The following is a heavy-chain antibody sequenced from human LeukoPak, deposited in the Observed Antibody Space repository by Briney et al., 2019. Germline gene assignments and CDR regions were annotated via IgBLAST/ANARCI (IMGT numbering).Heavy chain of an antibody. J-gene: IGHJ4*02. CDR2: IWYDGSHQ. Sequence: GTPLRLSCAASGFYFGGFAMNWVRQAPGKGLEWVAVIWYDGSHQYYADSVKGRFTISRDNSKNTLSLQMNSLRGEDTAVYYCVRGPNWAVAGTLDYWGQGTRVTVSS. CDR1: GFYFGGFA. CDR3: VRGPNWAVAGTLDY. V-gene: IGHV3-33*01. D-gene: IGHD1-14*01.